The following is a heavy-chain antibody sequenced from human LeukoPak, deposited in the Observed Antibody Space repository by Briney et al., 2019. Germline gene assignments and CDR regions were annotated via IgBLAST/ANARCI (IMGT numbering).Heavy chain of an antibody. J-gene: IGHJ6*03. V-gene: IGHV1-8*02. CDR2: MNPNSGNT. CDR1: GYTFTTYE. Sequence: ASVKVSCKASGYTFTTYEIHWVRQAPGQGLEWMGWMNPNSGNTAYVQKFQGRVTMTRTTSINTAYMELSSLRSEDTAVYYCARALDYYYYYMDVWGKGTTVTVSS. CDR3: ARALDYYYYYMDV.